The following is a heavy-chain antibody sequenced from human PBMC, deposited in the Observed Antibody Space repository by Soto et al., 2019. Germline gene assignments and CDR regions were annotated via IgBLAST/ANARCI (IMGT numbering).Heavy chain of an antibody. CDR2: VYRTGST. V-gene: IGHV4-4*02. CDR3: ARARATIAAAAIFDC. J-gene: IGHJ4*02. D-gene: IGHD6-13*01. CDR1: GGSISTSNW. Sequence: QVQLQESGPGLVKPSGTLSLTCAVSGGSISTSNWWSWVRQPPGKGLEWIGEVYRTGSTNYNPSLESRLTISVDKSTNHFSLKLTSVTAADTAVYYCARARATIAAAAIFDCWGQGTLVTVSS.